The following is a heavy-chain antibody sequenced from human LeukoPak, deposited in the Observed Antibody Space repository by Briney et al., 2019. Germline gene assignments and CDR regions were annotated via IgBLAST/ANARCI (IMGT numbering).Heavy chain of an antibody. D-gene: IGHD6-13*01. V-gene: IGHV3-21*01. CDR1: GFTFSSYS. CDR2: ISSSSSYI. CDR3: ARDRIAAAGTPDY. J-gene: IGHJ4*02. Sequence: GGSLRLSCAASGFTFSSYSMNWVRQALEKGLEWVSSISSSSSYIYYADSVKGRFTISRDNAKNSLYLQMNSLRAEDTAVYYCARDRIAAAGTPDYWGQGTLVTVSS.